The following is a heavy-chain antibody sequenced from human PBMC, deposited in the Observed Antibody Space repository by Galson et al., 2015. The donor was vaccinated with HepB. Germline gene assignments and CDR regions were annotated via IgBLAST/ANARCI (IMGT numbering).Heavy chain of an antibody. J-gene: IGHJ4*02. CDR2: VNPSGGST. Sequence: CKASGYTFTSYYMHWVRQAPGQGLEWMGIVNPSGGSTSYAQKLQGRVTMTRDTSTSTVYMELSSLRSEDTAVYYCARDFRGESYYWGQGTLVTVSS. D-gene: IGHD3-10*01. CDR1: GYTFTSYY. CDR3: ARDFRGESYY. V-gene: IGHV1-46*04.